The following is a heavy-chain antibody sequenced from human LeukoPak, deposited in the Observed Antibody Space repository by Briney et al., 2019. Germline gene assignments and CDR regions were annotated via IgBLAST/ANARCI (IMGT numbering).Heavy chain of an antibody. CDR3: ARDMSSGYPWRNDAFDV. CDR1: GTSISSTSW. D-gene: IGHD3-22*01. Sequence: PSGTLSLTCAVSGTSISSTSWWSWVRQPPGKGLEWIGEIYYSGSTNYNPSLKSRVTISVDKSKNQFSLKLSSVTAADTAVYYCARDMSSGYPWRNDAFDVWGQGTTVTVSS. J-gene: IGHJ3*01. CDR2: IYYSGST. V-gene: IGHV4-4*02.